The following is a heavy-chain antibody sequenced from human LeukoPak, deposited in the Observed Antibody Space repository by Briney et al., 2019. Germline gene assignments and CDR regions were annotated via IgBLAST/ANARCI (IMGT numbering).Heavy chain of an antibody. CDR2: ISYDGSNK. J-gene: IGHJ4*02. CDR1: GFTFSSYG. CDR3: AKDFEATVTTSGPDY. D-gene: IGHD4-17*01. V-gene: IGHV3-30*18. Sequence: GGSLRLSCAASGFTFSSYGMHWVRQAPGKGLEWVAVISYDGSNKYYADSMKGRFTISRDNSKNTLYLQMNSLRAEDTAVYYCAKDFEATVTTSGPDYWGQGTLVTVSS.